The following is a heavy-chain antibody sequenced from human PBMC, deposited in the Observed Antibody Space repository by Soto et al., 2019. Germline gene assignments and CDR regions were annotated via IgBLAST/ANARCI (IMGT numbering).Heavy chain of an antibody. D-gene: IGHD3-22*01. V-gene: IGHV3-53*01. CDR1: GFTVSSNY. J-gene: IGHJ4*02. CDR3: ARDDSSGYFGY. CDR2: IYSGGST. Sequence: PGGSLRLSCAASGFTVSSNYMSWVRQAPGKGLEWVSVIYSGGSTYYADSVKGRFTISRDNSKNTLYLQMNSLRAEDTAVYYCARDDSSGYFGYWGQGTLVTVSS.